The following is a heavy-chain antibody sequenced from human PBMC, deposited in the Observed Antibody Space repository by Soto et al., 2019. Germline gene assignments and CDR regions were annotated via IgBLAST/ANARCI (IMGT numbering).Heavy chain of an antibody. CDR3: ARQRRSSSSPLDY. V-gene: IGHV5-51*01. D-gene: IGHD6-6*01. CDR2: IYPGDSDT. Sequence: EESLKISCKGSGYSFTSYWIGWVRQMPGKGLEWMGIIYPGDSDTRYSPSFQGQVTISADKSISTAYLQWSSLKASDTAMYYCARQRRSSSSPLDYWGQGTLVTVSS. J-gene: IGHJ4*02. CDR1: GYSFTSYW.